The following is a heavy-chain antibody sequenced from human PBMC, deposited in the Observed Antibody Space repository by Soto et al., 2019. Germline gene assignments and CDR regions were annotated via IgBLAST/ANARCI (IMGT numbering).Heavy chain of an antibody. CDR2: ITNTGGRT. Sequence: PGGSLRLSCGASGVTFGTYAMTWVGQGPGAGLEWVSTITNTGGRTKYTDSVKGRFSISRDKSKNTVYLQMNSLRAEDTAVYFCAKEGDSSSANYYLLHVRRRAPPVTVPS. D-gene: IGHD6-6*01. CDR1: GVTFGTYA. V-gene: IGHV3-23*01. CDR3: AKEGDSSSANYYLLHV. J-gene: IGHJ6*03.